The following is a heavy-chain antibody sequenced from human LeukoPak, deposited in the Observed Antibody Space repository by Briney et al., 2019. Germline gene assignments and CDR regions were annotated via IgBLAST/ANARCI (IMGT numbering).Heavy chain of an antibody. CDR1: GGSISNTLYY. CDR3: AGDADTINWFFF. V-gene: IGHV4-39*07. D-gene: IGHD2-2*01. J-gene: IGHJ5*01. CDR2: ISYSGST. Sequence: SETLSLTCTVSGGSISNTLYYWAWIRQPPGKGLEWIGSISYSGSTSYNPSLKSRVTISVDMSKSQFSLKLTSVTAADTAVYYCAGDADTINWFFFWGQGTLVTVSS.